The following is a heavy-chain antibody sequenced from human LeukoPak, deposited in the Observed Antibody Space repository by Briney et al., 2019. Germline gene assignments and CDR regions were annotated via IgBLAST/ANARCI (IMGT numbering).Heavy chain of an antibody. D-gene: IGHD4/OR15-4a*01. CDR3: ARQARTIY. CDR2: LYYSGRT. J-gene: IGHJ4*02. Sequence: PSETLSLTCTVSGGTISSSSYYWGWIRQPPGKGLEWIGSLYYSGRTYYNPFLKSRVTISVDTSKNQFSLKLSAVTAADTAVYYCARQARTIYWGQGTLVTVSS. CDR1: GGTISSSSYY. V-gene: IGHV4-39*01.